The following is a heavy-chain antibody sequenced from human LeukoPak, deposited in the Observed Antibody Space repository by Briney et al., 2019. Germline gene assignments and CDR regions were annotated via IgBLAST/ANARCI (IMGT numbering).Heavy chain of an antibody. D-gene: IGHD6-19*01. CDR3: ARMSSGWPNDAFDI. J-gene: IGHJ3*02. V-gene: IGHV3-21*01. Sequence: GGSLRLSCAASGFTFSSYSMNWVRQAPGKGLEWVSSISSSSSYIYYADSVKGRFTISRDNAKNSLYLQMNSLRAEDTAVYYCARMSSGWPNDAFDIWGQGTMVTVSS. CDR2: ISSSSSYI. CDR1: GFTFSSYS.